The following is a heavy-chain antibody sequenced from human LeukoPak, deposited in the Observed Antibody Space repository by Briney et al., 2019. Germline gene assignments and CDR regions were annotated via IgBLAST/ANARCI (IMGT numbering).Heavy chain of an antibody. D-gene: IGHD5-18*01. J-gene: IGHJ4*02. CDR3: AKGYHYGCDY. CDR2: IRYDGSDE. V-gene: IGHV3-30*02. CDR1: GFTFSNYG. Sequence: GGSLRLSCAASGFTFSNYGMHWVRQAPGKGLEWVAFIRYDGSDEHYADSVKGRFTISRDNSKSTLFLQMNSLRPEDTAVYYCAKGYHYGCDYWGQGTLVTVSS.